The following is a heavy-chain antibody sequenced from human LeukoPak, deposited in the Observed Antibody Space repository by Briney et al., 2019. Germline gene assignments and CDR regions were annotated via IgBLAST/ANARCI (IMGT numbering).Heavy chain of an antibody. CDR3: ARGIVVVPAEEIGDY. Sequence: PGGSLRLSCAASGFTFSSYWMHWVRQAPGKGLVWVSRINSDGSSTSYADSVKGRFTISRDNAKNTLYLQMNSLRAEDTAVYYCARGIVVVPAEEIGDYWGQGTLVTVSS. CDR2: INSDGSST. CDR1: GFTFSSYW. J-gene: IGHJ4*02. D-gene: IGHD2-2*01. V-gene: IGHV3-74*01.